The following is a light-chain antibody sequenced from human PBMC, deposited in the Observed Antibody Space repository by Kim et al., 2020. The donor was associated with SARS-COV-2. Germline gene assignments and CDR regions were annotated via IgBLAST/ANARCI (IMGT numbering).Light chain of an antibody. J-gene: IGLJ3*02. Sequence: QSALTQPASVSGSPGQSITISCTGTSSDVGCYNYVSWYQQHPGKAPKLMIYDVSNRPSGVSNRFSGSKSGNTASLTISGLQAEDEADYYCSSYTSSSIWVFGGGTQLTVL. CDR3: SSYTSSSIWV. CDR2: DVS. V-gene: IGLV2-14*03. CDR1: SSDVGCYNY.